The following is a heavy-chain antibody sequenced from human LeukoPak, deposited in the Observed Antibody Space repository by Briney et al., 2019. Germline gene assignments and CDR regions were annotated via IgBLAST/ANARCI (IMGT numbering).Heavy chain of an antibody. CDR2: INPNSGGT. D-gene: IGHD3-22*01. V-gene: IGHV1-2*06. Sequence: VASVKVSCKASGYTFTGYYMHWVRQAPGQGLEWMGRINPNSGGTNYAQKFQGRVTMTRDTSISTAYMELSRLRSDDTAVYYCARGTEIYYDSSGYYYEVIGAFDIWGQGTMVTVSS. CDR3: ARGTEIYYDSSGYYYEVIGAFDI. CDR1: GYTFTGYY. J-gene: IGHJ3*02.